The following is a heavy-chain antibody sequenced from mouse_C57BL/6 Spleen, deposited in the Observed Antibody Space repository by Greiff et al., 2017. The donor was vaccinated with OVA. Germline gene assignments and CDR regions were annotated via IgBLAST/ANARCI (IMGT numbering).Heavy chain of an antibody. Sequence: VKLVESGPGLVQPSQSLSITCTVSGFSLTSYGVHWVRQSPGKGLEWLGVIWSGGSTDYNAAFISRLSISKDNSKRQVFFKMNSLQADDTARYYCAREDPDYYAMDYWGQGTSVTVSS. J-gene: IGHJ4*01. CDR3: AREDPDYYAMDY. CDR1: GFSLTSYG. V-gene: IGHV2-2*01. CDR2: IWSGGST.